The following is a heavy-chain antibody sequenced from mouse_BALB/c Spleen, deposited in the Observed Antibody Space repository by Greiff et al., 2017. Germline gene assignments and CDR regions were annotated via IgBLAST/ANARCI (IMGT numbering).Heavy chain of an antibody. D-gene: IGHD1-1*01. CDR1: GDSITSGY. J-gene: IGHJ4*01. CDR2: ISYSGST. CDR3: ARRHYYGSAMDY. Sequence: EVKLMESGPSLVKPSQTLSLTCSVTGDSITSGYWNWIRKFPGNKLEYMGYISYSGSTYYNPSLKSRISITRDTSKNQYYLQLNSVTTEDTATYYCARRHYYGSAMDYWGQGTSVTVSS. V-gene: IGHV3-8*02.